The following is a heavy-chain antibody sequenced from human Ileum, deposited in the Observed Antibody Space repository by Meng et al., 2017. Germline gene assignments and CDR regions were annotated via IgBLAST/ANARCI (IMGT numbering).Heavy chain of an antibody. V-gene: IGHV1-18*01. CDR2: MNTDKGNT. J-gene: IGHJ4*02. CDR3: AREGAYNGGDY. D-gene: IGHD1-1*01. CDR1: GYTFTTYG. Sequence: QVQLVQSGAEVKKPGASVKVSCKASGYTFTTYGISWVRQAPGQGLEWMGWMNTDKGNTNYAQKFQGRVTMTRDTSTSTAYMELMSIRSDDTAVYYCAREGAYNGGDYWGQGTLVTVSS.